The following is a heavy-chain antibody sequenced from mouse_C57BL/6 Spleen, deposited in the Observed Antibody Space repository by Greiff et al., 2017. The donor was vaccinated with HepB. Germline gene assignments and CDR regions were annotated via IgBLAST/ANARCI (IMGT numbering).Heavy chain of an antibody. CDR3: TRKGAYGYDGWYFDV. D-gene: IGHD2-2*01. V-gene: IGHV1-15*01. Sequence: QVHVKQSGAELVRPGASVTLSCKASGYTFTDYEMHWVKQTPVHGLEWIGAIDPETGGTAYNQKFKGKAILTADKSSSTAYMELRSLTSEDSAVYYCTRKGAYGYDGWYFDVWGTGTTVTVSS. J-gene: IGHJ1*03. CDR2: IDPETGGT. CDR1: GYTFTDYE.